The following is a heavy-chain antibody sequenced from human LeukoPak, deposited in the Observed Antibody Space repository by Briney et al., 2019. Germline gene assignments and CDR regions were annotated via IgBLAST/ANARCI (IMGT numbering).Heavy chain of an antibody. CDR2: ISGSGGGT. CDR1: GFTFSSYA. V-gene: IGHV3-23*01. J-gene: IGHJ5*02. CDR3: ANTSSGRKKNWFDP. Sequence: QTGGSLRLSCAASGFTFSSYAMSWVRQAPGKGLEWVSAISGSGGGTYYADSVKVRFIISRDNSNNTLYLQLNSLRAEDTAVYYSANTSSGRKKNWFDPWGQGTLVTVSS. D-gene: IGHD6-19*01.